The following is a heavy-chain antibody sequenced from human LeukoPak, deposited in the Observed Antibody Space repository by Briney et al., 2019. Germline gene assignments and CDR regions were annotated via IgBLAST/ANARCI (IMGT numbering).Heavy chain of an antibody. J-gene: IGHJ4*02. D-gene: IGHD2-15*01. V-gene: IGHV1-2*02. CDR3: VRIYCSGGSCYSFDY. CDR2: INPNSGGT. Sequence: ASVKVSCKASGYTFTGYYIHWVRQAPGQGLEWMGWINPNSGGTNYAQKFQGRVTMTRDTSISTAYMELSRLRSDDTALYYCVRIYCSGGSCYSFDYWGQGTLVIVSS. CDR1: GYTFTGYY.